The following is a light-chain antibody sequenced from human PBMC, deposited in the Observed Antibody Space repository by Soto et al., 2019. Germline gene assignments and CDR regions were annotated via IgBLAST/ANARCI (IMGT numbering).Light chain of an antibody. J-gene: IGKJ1*01. CDR1: QDIGTY. CDR2: DAS. Sequence: AIRMTQSPSSFSASTGDRVSITCRATQDIGTYLAWYQQIPGKAPKLLIYDASTLQTGVPSRFSGSGSGTDFTLTISYLQSEDFGTYYCQQFYNYPRTLGQGTKVDTK. CDR3: QQFYNYPRT. V-gene: IGKV1-8*01.